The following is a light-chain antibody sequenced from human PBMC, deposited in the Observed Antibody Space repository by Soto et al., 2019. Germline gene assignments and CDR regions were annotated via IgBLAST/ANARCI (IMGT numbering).Light chain of an antibody. CDR1: QSITGY. J-gene: IGKJ1*01. CDR3: QQSYSTPGT. CDR2: AAS. Sequence: DLQMTQSPSSLSASVGDRVTITCRTSQSITGYLNWYQRKPGKAPNLLIYAASNLQTGVPPRFSGSESGTDFTLTISSLQPEDFATYYCQQSYSTPGTFGQGTRVEIK. V-gene: IGKV1-39*01.